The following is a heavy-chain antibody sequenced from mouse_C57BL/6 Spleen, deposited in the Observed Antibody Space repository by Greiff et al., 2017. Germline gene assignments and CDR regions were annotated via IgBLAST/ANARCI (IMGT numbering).Heavy chain of an antibody. Sequence: QVQLQQPGAELVKPGASVKLSCKASGYTFTSYWMQWVKQRPGQGLDWIGEIGPSDSSTNYNEKFKGKATLTVDTTSSTAYMQLSSLTSEDSAVYYCARCLSSYPDYWGQGTTLTVSS. CDR1: GYTFTSYW. CDR3: ARCLSSYPDY. CDR2: IGPSDSST. J-gene: IGHJ2*01. V-gene: IGHV1-50*01. D-gene: IGHD1-1*01.